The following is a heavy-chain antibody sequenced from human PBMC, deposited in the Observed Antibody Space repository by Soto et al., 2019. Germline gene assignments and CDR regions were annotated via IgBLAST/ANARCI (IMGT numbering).Heavy chain of an antibody. CDR1: GHSFTTYW. V-gene: IGHV5-51*01. CDR3: VTGYYLLPRTADLRMGYDYGLDI. J-gene: IGHJ6*02. Sequence: GEALKISCKGSGHSFTTYWIGWVRQVPGKGLEGMGSIYPGNSDTCYSPSVQGLVTITADKDISTPYLQWSSLWASDTVIYSCVTGYYLLPRTADLRMGYDYGLDIRGPGTLVTVSS. D-gene: IGHD2-2*01. CDR2: IYPGNSDT.